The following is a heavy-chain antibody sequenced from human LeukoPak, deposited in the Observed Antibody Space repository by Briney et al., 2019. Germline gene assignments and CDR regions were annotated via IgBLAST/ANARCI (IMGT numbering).Heavy chain of an antibody. CDR2: IYYSGST. V-gene: IGHV4-61*01. J-gene: IGHJ4*02. CDR1: GGSISSSSYY. Sequence: SETLSLTCTVSGGSISSSSYYWTWIRQPPGKGLEWIGSIYYSGSTNYNPSLKSRVTISVDTSKNQFSLKLSSVTAADTALYYCARENGYGYDYWGQGTLVTVSS. CDR3: ARENGYGYDY. D-gene: IGHD5-18*01.